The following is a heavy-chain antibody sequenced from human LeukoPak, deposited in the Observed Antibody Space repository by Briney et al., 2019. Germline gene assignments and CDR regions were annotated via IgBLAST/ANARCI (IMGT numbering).Heavy chain of an antibody. J-gene: IGHJ4*02. CDR3: TRGQTPSLD. CDR2: IKEDGSEK. V-gene: IGHV3-7*01. Sequence: GGSLRLSCTVSGFTFRSYWMSWVRQAPGKGLEWVGNIKEDGSEKYYVDSVKGGLTISRDNAKNSLYLQMNSLRAEDTAFYYCTRGQTPSLDWGQGTLVTVSS. CDR1: GFTFRSYW. D-gene: IGHD2-15*01.